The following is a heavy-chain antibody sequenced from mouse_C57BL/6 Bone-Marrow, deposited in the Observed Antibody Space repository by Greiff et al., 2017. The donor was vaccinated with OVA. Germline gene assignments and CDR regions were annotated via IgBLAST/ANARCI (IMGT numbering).Heavy chain of an antibody. CDR1: GFNIKDDY. CDR3: TTGDSYYYGSSYVNYAMDY. Sequence: EVQLQQSGAELVRPGASVKLSCTASGFNIKDDYMHWVKQRPEQGLEWIGWIDPENGDTEYASKFQGKATITADTSSNTAYLQLSSLTSEDTAVYYCTTGDSYYYGSSYVNYAMDYWGQGTSVTVSS. J-gene: IGHJ4*01. V-gene: IGHV14-4*01. D-gene: IGHD1-1*01. CDR2: IDPENGDT.